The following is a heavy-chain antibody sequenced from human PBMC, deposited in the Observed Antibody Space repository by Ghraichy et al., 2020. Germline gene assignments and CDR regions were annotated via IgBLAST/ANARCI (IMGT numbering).Heavy chain of an antibody. CDR3: ARMNFLTRANINWFDP. CDR1: GYTFTNYD. D-gene: IGHD3/OR15-3a*01. J-gene: IGHJ5*02. Sequence: ASVKVSRKASGYTFTNYDINWVRQATGQGLEWLGWINPNSGNTGYAQKFQGRVTMTRDTSISTAYMELSSLRSEDTAIYYCARMNFLTRANINWFDPWGQGTLVTVSS. CDR2: INPNSGNT. V-gene: IGHV1-8*01.